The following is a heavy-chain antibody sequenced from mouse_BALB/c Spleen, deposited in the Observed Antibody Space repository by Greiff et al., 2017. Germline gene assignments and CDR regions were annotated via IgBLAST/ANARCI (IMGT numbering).Heavy chain of an antibody. CDR3: ARHYYGSSQAWFAY. CDR1: GFTFSSYA. V-gene: IGHV5-9-3*01. CDR2: ISSGGSYT. Sequence: DVKLVESGGGLVKPGGSLKLSCAASGFTFSSYAMSWVRQTPEKRLEWVATISSGGSYTYYPDSVKGRFTISRDNAKNTLYLQMSSLRSEDTAMYYCARHYYGSSQAWFAYWGQGTLVTVSA. D-gene: IGHD1-1*01. J-gene: IGHJ3*01.